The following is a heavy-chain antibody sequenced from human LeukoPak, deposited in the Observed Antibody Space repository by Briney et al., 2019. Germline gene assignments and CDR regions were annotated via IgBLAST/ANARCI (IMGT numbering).Heavy chain of an antibody. D-gene: IGHD6-13*01. V-gene: IGHV3-21*01. J-gene: IGHJ4*02. CDR1: AFTFSSYS. CDR3: ARGGRSNDHSSTWYPHY. Sequence: PGGSLRLSCAASAFTFSSYSMNWVRQAPGKGLEWVSSISSSSSYIYYADSVKGRFTISRDNAKNSLYLQMNSLRAEDTAVYYCARGGRSNDHSSTWYPHYWGQGTLVTVSS. CDR2: ISSSSSYI.